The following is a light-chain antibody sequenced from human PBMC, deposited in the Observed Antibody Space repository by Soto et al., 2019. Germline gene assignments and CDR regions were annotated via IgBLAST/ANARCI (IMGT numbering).Light chain of an antibody. CDR3: QQYGSSPYT. J-gene: IGKJ2*01. V-gene: IGKV3-20*01. CDR2: ASS. CDR1: QSVSNSF. Sequence: EIVLTQSPGTLSLSPGERATLSCRASQSVSNSFLAWYHQKPGLAPRLLIYASSSRATGVPERFSGSGSGTDFTLTISRLEPEDFAVYYCQQYGSSPYTFGQGTKVEIK.